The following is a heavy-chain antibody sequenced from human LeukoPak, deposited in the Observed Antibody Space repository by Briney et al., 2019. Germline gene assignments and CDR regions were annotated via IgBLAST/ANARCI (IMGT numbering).Heavy chain of an antibody. V-gene: IGHV1-18*01. CDR2: ISAYNGNT. CDR1: GYTFTSYG. D-gene: IGHD4-17*01. Sequence: GASVKVSCKASGYTFTSYGISWVRQAPGQGLEWMGWISAYNGNTNYAQKLQGRVTMTTDTSTSTAYMELRSLRSDNTAVYYCARDSYGDYPGGFDPWGQGTLVTVSS. CDR3: ARDSYGDYPGGFDP. J-gene: IGHJ5*02.